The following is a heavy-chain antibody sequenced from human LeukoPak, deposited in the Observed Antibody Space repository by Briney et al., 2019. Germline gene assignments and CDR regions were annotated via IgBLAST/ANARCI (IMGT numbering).Heavy chain of an antibody. CDR2: IYHSGST. CDR3: ARSYPYPMGYFDY. D-gene: IGHD2-8*01. V-gene: IGHV4-30-2*01. CDR1: GGSISSGGYY. Sequence: SETLSLTCTVSGGSISSGGYYWSWIRQPPGKGLEWIGYIYHSGSTYYNPSLKSRVTISVDRSKNQFSLKLSSVTAADTAVYYCARSYPYPMGYFDYWGQGTLVTVSS. J-gene: IGHJ4*02.